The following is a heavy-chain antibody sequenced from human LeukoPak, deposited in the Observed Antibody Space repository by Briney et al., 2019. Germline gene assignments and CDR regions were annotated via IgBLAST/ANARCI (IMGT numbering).Heavy chain of an antibody. Sequence: ASVKVSCKASGYTFTSYGISWVRQAPGQGLEWMGIINPSGGSTSYAQKFQGRVTMTRDTSTSTVYMELSSLRSEDTAVYYCAREGNIVVVTASNFDYWGQGTLVTVSS. CDR2: INPSGGST. CDR1: GYTFTSYG. V-gene: IGHV1-46*01. CDR3: AREGNIVVVTASNFDY. J-gene: IGHJ4*02. D-gene: IGHD2-21*02.